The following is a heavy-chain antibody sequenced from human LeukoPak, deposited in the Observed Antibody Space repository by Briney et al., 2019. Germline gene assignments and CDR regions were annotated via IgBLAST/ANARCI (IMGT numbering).Heavy chain of an antibody. J-gene: IGHJ1*01. CDR3: ARYGSGSYSDDHFQH. V-gene: IGHV4-59*08. D-gene: IGHD3-10*01. CDR2: IYYSGST. Sequence: SETLSLTCTVSGGSISGCYWSWIRQPPGKGLEWIGFIYYSGSTKYNPSLKSRVTISVDTSKNQFSLKLTSVTAADTAVYYCARYGSGSYSDDHFQHWGQGTLVTVSS. CDR1: GGSISGCY.